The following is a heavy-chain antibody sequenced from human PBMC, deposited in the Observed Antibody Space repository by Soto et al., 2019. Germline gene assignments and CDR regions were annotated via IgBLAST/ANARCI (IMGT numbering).Heavy chain of an antibody. CDR2: IYPGDSDS. J-gene: IGHJ3*02. CDR1: RYSFTSYW. CDR3: ARRRWFGELLGAFDI. V-gene: IGHV5-51*01. Sequence: PGDSLKISCKGSRYSFTSYWICSVRHMPGKGLELLGTIYPGDSDSRYIPSFQGQVTISPVKSISTAYLQWSSLKASDTAMYYCARRRWFGELLGAFDIWGQGTMVTVSS. D-gene: IGHD3-10*01.